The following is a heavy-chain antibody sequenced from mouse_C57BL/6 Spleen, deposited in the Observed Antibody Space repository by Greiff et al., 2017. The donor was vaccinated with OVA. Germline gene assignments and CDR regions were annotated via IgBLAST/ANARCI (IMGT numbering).Heavy chain of an antibody. CDR3: VRDAELGREYFDV. CDR2: IRSKSNNYAT. CDR1: GFSFNTYA. J-gene: IGHJ1*03. V-gene: IGHV10-1*01. Sequence: DVKLVESGGGLVQPKGSLKLSCAASGFSFNTYAMNWVRQAPGKGLEWVARIRSKSNNYATYYADSVKDRFTISRDDSESMLYLQMNNLKTEDTAMYYCVRDAELGREYFDVWGTGTTVTVSS. D-gene: IGHD4-1*01.